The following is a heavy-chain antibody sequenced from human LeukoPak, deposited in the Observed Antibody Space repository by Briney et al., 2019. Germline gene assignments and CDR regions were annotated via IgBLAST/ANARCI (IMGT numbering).Heavy chain of an antibody. CDR3: IHIGSIPDRFDS. CDR2: IKSKGSGGTT. D-gene: IGHD2-21*01. V-gene: IGHV3-15*01. J-gene: IGHJ4*02. CDR1: GLTFIYAW. Sequence: KPGGSLRLSRAASGLTFIYAWMSWVRQAPGKGLEWVGRIKSKGSGGTTDYAAPVKGRFTISRDDSKNTVYLQMNSLKTEDTAIYYCIHIGSIPDRFDSWGQGTQVTVSS.